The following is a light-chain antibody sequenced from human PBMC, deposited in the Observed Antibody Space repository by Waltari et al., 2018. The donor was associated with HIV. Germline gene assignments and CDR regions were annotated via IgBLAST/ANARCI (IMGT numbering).Light chain of an antibody. CDR1: SSNIGSDY. V-gene: IGLV1-47*01. J-gene: IGLJ2*01. CDR2: RDD. CDR3: ATWDDSLSGVV. Sequence: QSVLTQPPSASATPGQRVTISCSGGSSNIGSDYVCWFQKIPGMAPILLINRDDQRPSGVPDRFSCSKSGTSASLAISWLRPEDEANYYCATWDDSLSGVVFGGGTKVTVL.